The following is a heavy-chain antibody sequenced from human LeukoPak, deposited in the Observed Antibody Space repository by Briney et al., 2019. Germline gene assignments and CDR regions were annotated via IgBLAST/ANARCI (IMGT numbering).Heavy chain of an antibody. Sequence: KPSETLSRTCGVSGGSFSGYYWSWVRHTPGQGREWIGSVSHGGSTGYNPSLESRVTMSMDTPTNQFSLKLSSVTAADAAVYYCASHAYSNWGSGGGYCGQGTLVSVSS. J-gene: IGHJ4*02. D-gene: IGHD7-27*01. CDR3: ASHAYSNWGSGGGY. V-gene: IGHV4-34*01. CDR1: GGSFSGYY. CDR2: VSHGGST.